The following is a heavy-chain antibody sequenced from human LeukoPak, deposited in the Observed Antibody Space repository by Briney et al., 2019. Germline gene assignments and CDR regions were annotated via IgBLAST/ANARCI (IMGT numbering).Heavy chain of an antibody. J-gene: IGHJ4*02. Sequence: ASVKVSCKASGYTFTGYYMHWVRQAPGQGLEWMGWINPNSGGTNYAQKFQGRVTMTRDTSISTAYMELSRLRSDDTAVYYCARWGSGYDLEGNFDYWGQGTLVTVSS. CDR1: GYTFTGYY. D-gene: IGHD5-12*01. CDR3: ARWGSGYDLEGNFDY. V-gene: IGHV1-2*02. CDR2: INPNSGGT.